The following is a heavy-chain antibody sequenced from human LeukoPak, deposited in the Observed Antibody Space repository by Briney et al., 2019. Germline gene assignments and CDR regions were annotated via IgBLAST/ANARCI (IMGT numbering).Heavy chain of an antibody. CDR2: IKSKIGGETT. Sequence: GESLRLSCAASGFTFSDSWMTWVRQVPGKGLDWVGRIKSKIGGETTEYAAPVEGRFTISRDDSKTTVYLQMSGLRTEDTALYYCTTDSGSFDVWGRGTMVTVSS. J-gene: IGHJ3*01. CDR1: GFTFSDSW. D-gene: IGHD3-10*01. V-gene: IGHV3-15*01. CDR3: TTDSGSFDV.